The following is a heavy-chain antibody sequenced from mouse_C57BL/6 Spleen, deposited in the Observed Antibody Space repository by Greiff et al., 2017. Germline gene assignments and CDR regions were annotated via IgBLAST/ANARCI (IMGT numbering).Heavy chain of an antibody. D-gene: IGHD2-3*01. V-gene: IGHV5-17*01. CDR1: GFTFSDYG. Sequence: EVKLMESGGGLVKPGGSLKLSCAASGFTFSDYGMHWVRQAPEKGLEWVAYISSGSSTIYYADTLKGRFTISRDNAKNTLFLQMTSLRSEDTAMYYCARCLDGYSAWFAYWGQGTLVTVSA. J-gene: IGHJ3*01. CDR3: ARCLDGYSAWFAY. CDR2: ISSGSSTI.